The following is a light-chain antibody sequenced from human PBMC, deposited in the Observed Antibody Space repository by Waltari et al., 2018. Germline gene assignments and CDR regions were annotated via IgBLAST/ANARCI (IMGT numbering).Light chain of an antibody. CDR3: SSYTSSSTSLYV. V-gene: IGLV2-14*03. Sequence: SALTQPASVSGSPGQSTTIPCPGTSCDLGGYKYVSWYQPHPGKAAKVKIFDVIQRPSGVSNRFSGSKSGNTASLPISGLQAEDEADYYCSSYTSSSTSLYVFGTVTKVTVL. CDR2: DVI. CDR1: SCDLGGYKY. J-gene: IGLJ1*01.